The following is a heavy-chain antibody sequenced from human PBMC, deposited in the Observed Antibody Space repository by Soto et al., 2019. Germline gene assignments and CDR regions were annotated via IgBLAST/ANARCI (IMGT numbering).Heavy chain of an antibody. CDR3: ARGMTTVTTSYYYYYMDV. Sequence: GGSLRLSCAASGFTFSDHYMDWVRQAPGKGLEWVGRTRNKANSYTTEYAASVKGRFTISRDDSKNSLYLQMNSLKTEDTAVYYCARGMTTVTTSYYYYYMDVWGKGTTVTVSS. D-gene: IGHD4-17*01. CDR2: TRNKANSYTT. CDR1: GFTFSDHY. J-gene: IGHJ6*03. V-gene: IGHV3-72*01.